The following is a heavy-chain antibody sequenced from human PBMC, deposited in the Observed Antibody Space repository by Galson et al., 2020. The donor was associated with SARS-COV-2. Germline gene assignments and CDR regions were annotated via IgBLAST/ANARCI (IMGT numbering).Heavy chain of an antibody. V-gene: IGHV3-30*04. CDR2: ISYDGSNK. CDR1: GFTFSSYA. CDR3: ARDHGSSFGY. Sequence: GGSLRLSCAASGFTFSSYAMHWVRQAPGKGLEWVAVISYDGSNKYYADSVKGRFTISRDNSKNTLYLQMNSLRAEDTAVYYCARDHGSSFGYWGQGTLVTVSS. J-gene: IGHJ4*02. D-gene: IGHD6-6*01.